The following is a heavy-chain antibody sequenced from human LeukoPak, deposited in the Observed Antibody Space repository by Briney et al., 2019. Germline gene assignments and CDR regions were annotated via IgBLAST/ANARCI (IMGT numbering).Heavy chain of an antibody. Sequence: GASVKVSCKASGYTFTGYYMHWVRQAPGQGLEWMGRINSDSGGTYYAEKFQGRVTMTRDTSISTVYMELNRLRSEDTAVYYCARGQMASPFDPWGQGTLVTASS. CDR3: ARGQMASPFDP. CDR1: GYTFTGYY. J-gene: IGHJ5*01. D-gene: IGHD5-24*01. V-gene: IGHV1-2*06. CDR2: INSDSGGT.